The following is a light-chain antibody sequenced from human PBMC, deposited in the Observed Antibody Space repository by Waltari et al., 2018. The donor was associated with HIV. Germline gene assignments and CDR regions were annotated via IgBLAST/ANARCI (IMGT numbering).Light chain of an antibody. CDR3: QSYDSSNHVV. CDR2: EDN. Sequence: NFMLTQPHSVSESPGKTVTISCTRSSGSIASNYVQWYQQRPGSSPTTVIYEDNQRPSGAPGLFSGSIGRSSNSASLTISGLETEDEADYYCQSYDSSNHVVFGGGTKLTVL. J-gene: IGLJ2*01. V-gene: IGLV6-57*01. CDR1: SGSIASNY.